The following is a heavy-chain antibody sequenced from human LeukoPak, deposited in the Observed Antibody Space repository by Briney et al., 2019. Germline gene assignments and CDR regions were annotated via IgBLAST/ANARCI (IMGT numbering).Heavy chain of an antibody. CDR1: GGSVSDYY. D-gene: IGHD2-2*01. CDR2: IDRSVTT. J-gene: IGHJ3*02. Sequence: SETLSLTCTISGGSVSDYYWSWIRQSPGKGLEWIGEIDRSVTTNYNPSLKSRVTMSVDTSKNQFSLRLSSVTAADTAVYYCAREACSSGSCDAFDIWGQGTVVTVSS. CDR3: AREACSSGSCDAFDI. V-gene: IGHV4-34*01.